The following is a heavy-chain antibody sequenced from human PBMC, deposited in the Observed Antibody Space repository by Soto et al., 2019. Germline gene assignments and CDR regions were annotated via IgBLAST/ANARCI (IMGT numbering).Heavy chain of an antibody. V-gene: IGHV4-34*01. J-gene: IGHJ6*03. Sequence: PSETLSLTCAVYGGSFSGYYWSWIRQPPGKGLEWIGEINHSGSTNYNPSLKSRVTISVDTSKNQFSLKLSSVTAADTAVYYCARGTTVTTTGMVIFGVYYYYYLDVWGKGTTVSVSS. D-gene: IGHD4-17*01. CDR1: GGSFSGYY. CDR3: ARGTTVTTTGMVIFGVYYYYYLDV. CDR2: INHSGST.